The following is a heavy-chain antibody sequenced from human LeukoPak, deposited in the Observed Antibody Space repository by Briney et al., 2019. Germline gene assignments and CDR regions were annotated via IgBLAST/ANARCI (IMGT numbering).Heavy chain of an antibody. CDR2: IYTSGST. CDR3: ARGRPVTIRYWYFDL. Sequence: SETLSLTCTVSGGSISSYYWSWIRQPAGKGPEWIGRIYTSGSTNYNPSLKSRVTMSVDTSKNQFSLKLSSVTAADTAVYYCARGRPVTIRYWYFDLWGRGTLVTVSS. CDR1: GGSISSYY. V-gene: IGHV4-4*07. J-gene: IGHJ2*01. D-gene: IGHD4-17*01.